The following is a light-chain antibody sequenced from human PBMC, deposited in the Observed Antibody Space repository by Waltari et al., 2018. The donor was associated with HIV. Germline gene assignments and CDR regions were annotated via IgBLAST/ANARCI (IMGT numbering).Light chain of an antibody. CDR1: QTIGDY. J-gene: IGKJ3*01. CDR3: EQIYTFPLFT. CDR2: STT. Sequence: DIQLTQSPSPLSAFVGDRVTITCRASQTIGDYVNWYQQKPGEPPKLLIYSTTSLQPGVPSRFSGSGSGTDFALTISSLQSEDFATYYCEQIYTFPLFTFGPGTKVDTK. V-gene: IGKV1-39*01.